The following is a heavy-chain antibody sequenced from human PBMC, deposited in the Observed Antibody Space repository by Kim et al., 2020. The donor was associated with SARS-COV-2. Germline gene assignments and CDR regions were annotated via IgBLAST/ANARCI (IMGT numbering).Heavy chain of an antibody. V-gene: IGHV3-15*01. J-gene: IGHJ6*02. Sequence: RFTISRDDSKNTLYLQMNSLKTEDTAVYYCTTILLWFGELLDYYYYGMDVWGQGTTVTVSS. CDR3: TTILLWFGELLDYYYYGMDV. D-gene: IGHD3-10*01.